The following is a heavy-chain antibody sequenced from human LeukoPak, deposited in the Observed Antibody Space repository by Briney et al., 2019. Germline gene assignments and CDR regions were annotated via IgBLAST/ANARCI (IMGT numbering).Heavy chain of an antibody. CDR1: GFIFGSYS. D-gene: IGHD4/OR15-4a*01. V-gene: IGHV3-21*01. CDR2: IGSKTGNI. Sequence: KPGGSLRLSCTASGFIFGSYSMNWVRQAPGKGLEWVSFIGSKTGNIYYGDSVKGRFTISRDDAKNSIYLQMNSLRVEDTAVYYCAREREPLDYGDSTNLDYWGQGTLVTVSS. J-gene: IGHJ4*02. CDR3: AREREPLDYGDSTNLDY.